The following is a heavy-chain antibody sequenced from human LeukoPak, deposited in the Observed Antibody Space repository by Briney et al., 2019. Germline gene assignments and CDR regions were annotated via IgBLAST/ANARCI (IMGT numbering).Heavy chain of an antibody. Sequence: SGGSLRLSCAASGFTFISYAMSWVRQAPGKGLEWVSTISGSGGSTYYADSVKGRFTISRDKSKNTLYLQMDSLRADDTAVYYCAKDAWYSEGSGLGAFDVWGQGTMVTVSS. V-gene: IGHV3-23*01. CDR2: ISGSGGST. J-gene: IGHJ3*01. D-gene: IGHD6-19*01. CDR1: GFTFISYA. CDR3: AKDAWYSEGSGLGAFDV.